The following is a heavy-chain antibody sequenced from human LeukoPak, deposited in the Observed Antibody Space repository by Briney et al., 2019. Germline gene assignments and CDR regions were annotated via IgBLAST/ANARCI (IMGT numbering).Heavy chain of an antibody. Sequence: GGSLRLSCAASGFTFSGYNMNWVRQAPGKGLEWISYITTSSSSKSYADSVKGRFSISRDNAKNSLYLQMKNLRAADTAVYYCARDITHDCSGGSCYFPVKYNWFDPWGQGTLVTVSS. V-gene: IGHV3-48*01. CDR3: ARDITHDCSGGSCYFPVKYNWFDP. J-gene: IGHJ5*02. D-gene: IGHD2-15*01. CDR1: GFTFSGYN. CDR2: ITTSSSSK.